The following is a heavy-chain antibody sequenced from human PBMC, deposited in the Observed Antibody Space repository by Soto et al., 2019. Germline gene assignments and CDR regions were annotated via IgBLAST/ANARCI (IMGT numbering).Heavy chain of an antibody. CDR3: AREGASGFGMDV. J-gene: IGHJ6*02. Sequence: PSETLSLTCNVSGGSIRSYYLSWVRQPAGKPLEWIGRIYTSGSTNYNPSLKSRVSMSVDTSKNQFSLEVTSVTAADTAVYYCAREGASGFGMDVWGQGTTVTVSS. D-gene: IGHD1-26*01. CDR2: IYTSGST. V-gene: IGHV4-4*07. CDR1: GGSIRSYY.